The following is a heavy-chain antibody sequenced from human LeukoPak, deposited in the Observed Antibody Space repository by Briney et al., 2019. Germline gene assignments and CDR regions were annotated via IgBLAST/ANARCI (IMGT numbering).Heavy chain of an antibody. J-gene: IGHJ6*03. V-gene: IGHV1-18*01. CDR1: GYTFTSYG. CDR3: ARDASLLLWFGSSRDYMDV. CDR2: ISAYNGNT. D-gene: IGHD3-10*01. Sequence: GASVKVSCKASGYTFTSYGISWVRQAPGQGLEWMGWISAYNGNTNYAQKLQGRVTMTKDTSTSTAYMELRSLRSADTDVYYCARDASLLLWFGSSRDYMDVWGKGTTVTISS.